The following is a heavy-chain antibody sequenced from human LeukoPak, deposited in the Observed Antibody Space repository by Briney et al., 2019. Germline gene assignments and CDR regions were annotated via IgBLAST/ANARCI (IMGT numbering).Heavy chain of an antibody. CDR2: ISIDSDYI. V-gene: IGHV3-21*01. J-gene: IGHJ4*02. D-gene: IGHD3-9*01. CDR1: GSTLSRYS. Sequence: GGSLRLSCEVSGSTLSRYSMNWVRQAPGKGLEWVSAISIDSDYIYYGDSVRGRFTISRDNARNSVYLQMDSLRVEDTAVYYCTRDPLRYLRVGHYDYWGQGTLVAVSS. CDR3: TRDPLRYLRVGHYDY.